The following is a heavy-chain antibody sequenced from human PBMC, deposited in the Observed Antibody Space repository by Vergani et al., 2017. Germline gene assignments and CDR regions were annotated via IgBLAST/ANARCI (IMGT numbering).Heavy chain of an antibody. CDR2: ISSSSSYI. J-gene: IGHJ5*02. V-gene: IGHV3-21*01. CDR3: ARGDSDFWSGYYTGGSKGWCDP. Sequence: VQLVESGGGVVQPGRSLRLSCAASGFTFSSYAMNWVRQAPGKGLEWVSSISSSSSYIYYADSVKGRFTISRDNAKNSLYLQMNSLRAEDTAVYYCARGDSDFWSGYYTGGSKGWCDPWGQGTLVTVSS. CDR1: GFTFSSYA. D-gene: IGHD3-3*01.